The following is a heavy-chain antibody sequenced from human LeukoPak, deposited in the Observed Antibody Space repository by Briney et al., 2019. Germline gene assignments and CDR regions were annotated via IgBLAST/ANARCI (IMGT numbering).Heavy chain of an antibody. CDR3: ARLPQLGSDY. CDR2: IDPSDSYT. CDR1: GYSFTSYW. D-gene: IGHD1-26*01. J-gene: IGHJ4*02. Sequence: GESPRISCKGSGYSFTSYWINWVRQMPGKGLEWMGTIDPSDSYTNYSPSFQGHVTISADNSISTAYLQWSSLKASDTAMYYCARLPQLGSDYWGQGTLVTVSS. V-gene: IGHV5-10-1*01.